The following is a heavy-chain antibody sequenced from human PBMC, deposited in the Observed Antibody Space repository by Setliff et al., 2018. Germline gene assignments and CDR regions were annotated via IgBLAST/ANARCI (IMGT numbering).Heavy chain of an antibody. D-gene: IGHD3-22*01. Sequence: GASVKVSCKASGYTFTDYYMHWVRQAPGQGLEWMGWINPNSGGTNYAQKFQGRVTMTRDTSISTAYMELSRLRSEDTAVYYCARDVFPYHYEGAFDIWGQGTMVTVSS. V-gene: IGHV1-2*02. J-gene: IGHJ3*02. CDR1: GYTFTDYY. CDR3: ARDVFPYHYEGAFDI. CDR2: INPNSGGT.